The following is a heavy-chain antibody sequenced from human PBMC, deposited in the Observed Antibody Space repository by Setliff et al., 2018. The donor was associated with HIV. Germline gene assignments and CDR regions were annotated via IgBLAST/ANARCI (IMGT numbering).Heavy chain of an antibody. Sequence: PSETLSLTCTPSGGSTDSGSYYWAWIRQPPGKGLEWIGSMYYTGSTYYDPSLKSRVTISIDTSKNQCSLKLNSVTAADTAMYYCARDGGSSGWYFVLGYSDYWGPGTLVTVSS. CDR1: GGSTDSGSYY. J-gene: IGHJ4*02. D-gene: IGHD6-19*01. CDR3: ARDGGSSGWYFVLGYSDY. CDR2: MYYTGST. V-gene: IGHV4-39*02.